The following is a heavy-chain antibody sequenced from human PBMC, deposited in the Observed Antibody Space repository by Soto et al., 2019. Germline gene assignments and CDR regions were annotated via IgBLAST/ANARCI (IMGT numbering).Heavy chain of an antibody. D-gene: IGHD2-15*01. CDR1: GYTFTGYY. V-gene: IGHV1-2*02. Sequence: ASVKVSCKASGYTFTGYYMHWVRQAPGQGLEWMGWINPNSGGTNYAQKFQGRVTMTRDTSISTAYMELSRLRSDDTAVYYCASPTPPPYYYYYYRMDVWGQGTTVTVSS. J-gene: IGHJ6*02. CDR2: INPNSGGT. CDR3: ASPTPPPYYYYYYRMDV.